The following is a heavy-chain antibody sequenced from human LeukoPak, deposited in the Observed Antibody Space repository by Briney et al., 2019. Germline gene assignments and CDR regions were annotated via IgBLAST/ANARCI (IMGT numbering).Heavy chain of an antibody. V-gene: IGHV3-74*03. Sequence: GGSLRLSCAASGLTFNSYWMHWVRQVAGKGLVWVARINGDASNTTYADSVKGRFTISRDNSKNTLYLQMNSLRAEDTAVYYCAKEGTTKPQYYYYYYYMDVWGKGTTVTISS. D-gene: IGHD4-11*01. CDR3: AKEGTTKPQYYYYYYYMDV. J-gene: IGHJ6*03. CDR2: INGDASNT. CDR1: GLTFNSYW.